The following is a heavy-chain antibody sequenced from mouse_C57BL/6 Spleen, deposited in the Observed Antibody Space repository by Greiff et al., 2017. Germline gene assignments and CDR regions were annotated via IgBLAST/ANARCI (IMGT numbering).Heavy chain of an antibody. CDR2: IYPGSGNT. CDR1: GYTFTDYY. J-gene: IGHJ3*01. CDR3: AREDGYAWFAY. V-gene: IGHV1-76*01. Sequence: VQLQQSGAELVRPGASVKLSCKASGYTFTDYYINWVKQRPGQGLEWIARIYPGSGNTYYNEKFKRKATLTAEKSSSTTYMQLSSLTSEDSAVYFCAREDGYAWFAYWGQGTLVTVSA. D-gene: IGHD2-2*01.